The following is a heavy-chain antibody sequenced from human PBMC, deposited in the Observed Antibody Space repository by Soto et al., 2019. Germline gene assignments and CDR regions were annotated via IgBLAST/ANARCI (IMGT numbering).Heavy chain of an antibody. V-gene: IGHV4-34*01. CDR2: INHSGST. CDR3: ARSGVRSSGYYYSFTSSAFDI. D-gene: IGHD3-22*01. CDR1: GGSFSGYY. J-gene: IGHJ3*02. Sequence: SETLSLTCAVYGGSFSGYYWSWIRQPPGKGLEWIGEINHSGSTNYNPSLKSRVTISVDTSKNQFSLKLSSVTAADTAVYYCARSGVRSSGYYYSFTSSAFDIWGQGTMVTVSS.